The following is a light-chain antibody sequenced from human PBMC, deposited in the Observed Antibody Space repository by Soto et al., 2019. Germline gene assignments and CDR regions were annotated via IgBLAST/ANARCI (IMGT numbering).Light chain of an antibody. V-gene: IGKV3-20*01. CDR2: RAS. CDR1: QSVSSSS. J-gene: IGKJ2*01. CDR3: QRYDRSPLMYT. Sequence: EIVLTQSPGTLSLSPGERATLSCRASQSVSSSSLAWYQQKPGQAPRLLIYRASSRATGIPDRFSGSGSGTDFTLTISRLEPEDFAVYYCQRYDRSPLMYTFGQGTKLEIK.